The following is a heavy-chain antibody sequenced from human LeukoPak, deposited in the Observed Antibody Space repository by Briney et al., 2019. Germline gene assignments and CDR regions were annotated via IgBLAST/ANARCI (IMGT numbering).Heavy chain of an antibody. D-gene: IGHD3-22*01. CDR3: ARSYYYDSSGYYLPLDY. CDR1: GFTFSSYG. CDR2: IRYDGSNK. J-gene: IGHJ4*02. V-gene: IGHV3-30*02. Sequence: HPGGSLRLSCAASGFTFSSYGMHWVRQAPGKGLEWVAFIRYDGSNKYYADSVKGRFTISRDNSKNTLYLQMNSLRAEDTAVYYCARSYYYDSSGYYLPLDYWGQGTLVTVSS.